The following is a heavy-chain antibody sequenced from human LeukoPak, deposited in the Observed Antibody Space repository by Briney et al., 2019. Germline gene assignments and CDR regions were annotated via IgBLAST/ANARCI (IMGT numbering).Heavy chain of an antibody. CDR3: AKDSGIAVADSLDY. CDR2: ISWNSGSI. D-gene: IGHD6-19*01. J-gene: IGHJ4*02. V-gene: IGHV3-9*01. CDR1: GFTFDDYA. Sequence: GRSLRLSCAASGFTFDDYAMHWVRQAPGEGLEWVSAISWNSGSIGYADSVKGRFTISRDNAKNSLYLQMNSLRAEDTALYYCAKDSGIAVADSLDYWGQGTLVTVSS.